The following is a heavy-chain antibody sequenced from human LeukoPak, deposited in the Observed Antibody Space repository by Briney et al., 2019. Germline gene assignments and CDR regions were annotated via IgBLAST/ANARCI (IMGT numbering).Heavy chain of an antibody. CDR1: GFTFSSYG. D-gene: IGHD2-15*01. Sequence: QPGGSLRLSFVASGFTFSSYGMPGFGQVPGKGLGGVALMWYDGTNKYYADSVKGRFTISRDNSKNTLFLQMNSLRDEDTAVYYCARYCSGGTCYSGMDVWGQGTSVTVSS. CDR3: ARYCSGGTCYSGMDV. V-gene: IGHV3-33*01. J-gene: IGHJ6*02. CDR2: MWYDGTNK.